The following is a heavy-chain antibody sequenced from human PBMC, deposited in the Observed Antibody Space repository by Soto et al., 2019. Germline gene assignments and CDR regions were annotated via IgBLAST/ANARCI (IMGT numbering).Heavy chain of an antibody. CDR3: ARGYCSSTSCYLGGGGYGMDV. Sequence: SETLSLTCTVSGGSISSYYWSWIRQPPGKGLEWIGYIYYSGSTNYNPSLKSRITISVDTSKNQFSLKLSSVTAADTAVYYCARGYCSSTSCYLGGGGYGMDVWGQGTTVTVS. V-gene: IGHV4-59*12. J-gene: IGHJ6*02. CDR2: IYYSGST. CDR1: GGSISSYY. D-gene: IGHD2-2*01.